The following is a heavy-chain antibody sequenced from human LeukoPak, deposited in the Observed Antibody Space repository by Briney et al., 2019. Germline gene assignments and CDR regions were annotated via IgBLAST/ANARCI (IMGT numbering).Heavy chain of an antibody. Sequence: ASVKVSCKASGYSFTDYYIHWVRQAPGQGLEWVGWINPNTGGTNFAQKFQGRVTMTRDTSLSIVYMEVNFLISEDTAVFYCARVADCGGDCYPKAFDIWGQGTVVTVSS. CDR3: ARVADCGGDCYPKAFDI. CDR2: INPNTGGT. CDR1: GYSFTDYY. V-gene: IGHV1-2*02. D-gene: IGHD2-21*02. J-gene: IGHJ3*02.